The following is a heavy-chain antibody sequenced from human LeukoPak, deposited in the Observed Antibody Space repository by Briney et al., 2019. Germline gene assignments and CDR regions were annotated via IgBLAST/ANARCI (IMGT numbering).Heavy chain of an antibody. J-gene: IGHJ4*02. CDR3: ARWGHFETSGFFVVEY. D-gene: IGHD6-19*01. V-gene: IGHV4-59*01. Sequence: SETLSLTCSISDDSISSYYWNWIRQSPGKGLEWIGHIHYSGSTHYNPSLQSRVSISIDTSKSHFTLKLRSVTAADTAVYYCARWGHFETSGFFVVEYWGQGALVTVSS. CDR2: IHYSGST. CDR1: DDSISSYY.